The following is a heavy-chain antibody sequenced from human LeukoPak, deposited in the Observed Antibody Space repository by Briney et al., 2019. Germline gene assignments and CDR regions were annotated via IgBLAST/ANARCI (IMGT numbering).Heavy chain of an antibody. CDR1: GGTFSSYA. V-gene: IGHV1-8*02. D-gene: IGHD3-9*01. CDR2: MNPNSGNT. Sequence: ASVKVSCKASGGTFSSYAINWVRQATGQGLEWMGWMNPNSGNTGYAQKFQGRVTMTRNTSISTAYMELSSLRSEDTAVYYCAVSGYDILTGYFDYWGQGTLVTVSS. CDR3: AVSGYDILTGYFDY. J-gene: IGHJ4*02.